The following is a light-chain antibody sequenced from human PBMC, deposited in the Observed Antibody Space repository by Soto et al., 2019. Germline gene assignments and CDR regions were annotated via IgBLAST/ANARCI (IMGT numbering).Light chain of an antibody. Sequence: EFVLTQSPATLSLSPGERATLSCRASQSVSRYLAWYQQKPGQAPRLLIYDASSRATGIPARFSGSGSGTDFTLTISSLEPEDFAVYYCQQRSNWPPVFTFGPGTKVDIK. CDR3: QQRSNWPPVFT. J-gene: IGKJ3*01. CDR2: DAS. V-gene: IGKV3-11*01. CDR1: QSVSRY.